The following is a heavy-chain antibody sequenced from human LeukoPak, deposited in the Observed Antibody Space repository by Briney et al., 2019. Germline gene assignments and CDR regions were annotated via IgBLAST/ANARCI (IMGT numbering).Heavy chain of an antibody. CDR3: ASEEITMVRGVIITQGYYYYYGMDV. D-gene: IGHD3-10*01. CDR1: GYTFTSYY. Sequence: ASVKVSCKASGYTFTSYYMHWVRQAPGQGLEWMGIINPSGGSTSYAQKFQGRVTMTRDTSMSTVYMELSSLRSEDTAVYYCASEEITMVRGVIITQGYYYYYGMDVWGQGTTVTVSS. V-gene: IGHV1-46*01. J-gene: IGHJ6*02. CDR2: INPSGGST.